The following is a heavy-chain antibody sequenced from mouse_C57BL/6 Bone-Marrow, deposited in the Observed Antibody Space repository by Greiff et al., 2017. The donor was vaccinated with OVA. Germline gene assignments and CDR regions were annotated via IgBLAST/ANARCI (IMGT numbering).Heavy chain of an antibody. V-gene: IGHV14-2*01. Sequence: VQLKQSGAELVKPGASVKLSCTASGFNIKDYYMHWVKQRTEQGLEWIGRIDPENGETKYAPNFQGKATITADTSSNTSYLQLSSLTSEDTAVYYCASFYGNYVGYYAMDYWGQGTSVTVSS. D-gene: IGHD2-1*01. J-gene: IGHJ4*01. CDR2: IDPENGET. CDR1: GFNIKDYY. CDR3: ASFYGNYVGYYAMDY.